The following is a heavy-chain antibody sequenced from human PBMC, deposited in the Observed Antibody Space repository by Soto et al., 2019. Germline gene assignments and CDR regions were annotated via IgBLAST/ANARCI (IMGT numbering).Heavy chain of an antibody. D-gene: IGHD6-19*01. CDR3: AKSGSSGWYGWFDP. V-gene: IGHV2-5*01. CDR1: GFSRITIVVG. CDR2: IYWNDDK. Sequence: SGPTLVNPTQTLTLTFIFSGFSRITIVVGVGWIRQPPGKALEWLGFIYWNDDKRYSPSLKSRLTITKDTSKNQVVLTMTNMDPVDTATYYCAKSGSSGWYGWFDPWGQGTLVTVSS. J-gene: IGHJ5*02.